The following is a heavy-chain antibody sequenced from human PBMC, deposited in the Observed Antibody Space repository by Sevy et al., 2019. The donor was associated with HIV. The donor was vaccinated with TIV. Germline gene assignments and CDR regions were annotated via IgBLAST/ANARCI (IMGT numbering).Heavy chain of an antibody. D-gene: IGHD6-13*01. CDR1: GFTFSSYW. Sequence: EGSLRLSCAASGFTFSSYWMSWVRQAPGKGLEWVANIKQDGSEKYYVDSVKGRFTISRDNAKNSLYLQMNSLRAEDTAVYYCAISTSSSSLFDYWGQGTLVTVSS. CDR3: AISTSSSSLFDY. J-gene: IGHJ4*02. V-gene: IGHV3-7*03. CDR2: IKQDGSEK.